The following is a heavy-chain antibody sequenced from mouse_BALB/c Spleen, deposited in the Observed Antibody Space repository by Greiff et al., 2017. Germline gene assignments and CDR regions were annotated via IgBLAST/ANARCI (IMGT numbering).Heavy chain of an antibody. D-gene: IGHD1-1*02. Sequence: EVQGVESGGGLMQPGGSRKLSCAASGFTFSSFGMYWVRQAPEKGLEWVAYISSGSSTIYYADTVKGRFTISRDNPKNTLFLQMTSLRSEDTAMYYWARYGGYYLDYWGQGTTVTVSS. CDR2: ISSGSSTI. J-gene: IGHJ2*01. CDR1: GFTFSSFG. V-gene: IGHV5-17*02. CDR3: ARYGGYYLDY.